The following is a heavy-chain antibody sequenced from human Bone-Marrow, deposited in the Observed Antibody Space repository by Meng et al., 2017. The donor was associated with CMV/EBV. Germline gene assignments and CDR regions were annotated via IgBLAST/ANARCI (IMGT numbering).Heavy chain of an antibody. CDR3: ARLGDSGNYFDY. CDR2: IYPGDSDT. CDR1: GYSFTSYW. Sequence: KVSCKGSGYSFTSYWIGWVRRMPGKGLEWMGIIYPGDSDTRYSPSFQGQVTISADKSIITAYLQWSSLKASDPAMYYCARLGDSGNYFDYWGQGTLVTVSS. V-gene: IGHV5-51*01. J-gene: IGHJ4*02. D-gene: IGHD3-10*01.